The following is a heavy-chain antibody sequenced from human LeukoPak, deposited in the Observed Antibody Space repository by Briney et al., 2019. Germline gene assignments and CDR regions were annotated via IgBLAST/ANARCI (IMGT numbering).Heavy chain of an antibody. CDR1: GYSFTSYW. Sequence: GESLKISCKASGYSFTSYWIAWVRQMPGEGLEWMGIIYPGDSDTRYSPSFQGQVTISVDKSISTAYLQWSSLKASDTAMYYCARDKSGSASGSGRYDYWGQGTLVTVSS. V-gene: IGHV5-51*01. D-gene: IGHD1-26*01. J-gene: IGHJ4*02. CDR3: ARDKSGSASGSGRYDY. CDR2: IYPGDSDT.